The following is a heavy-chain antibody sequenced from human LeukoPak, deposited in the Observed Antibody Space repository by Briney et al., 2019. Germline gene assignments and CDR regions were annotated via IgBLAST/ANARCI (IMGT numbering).Heavy chain of an antibody. CDR2: IYDSGRT. Sequence: TSETLSLTCTVSGGSVSSYYWSWIRQPPGKGLEWIGYIYDSGRTNYNPSLKSRVTISVDTSKNQFSLKLSSVTAADTAVYYCARGISAAGYSWGQGTLVTVSS. J-gene: IGHJ4*02. D-gene: IGHD6-13*01. CDR3: ARGISAAGYS. V-gene: IGHV4-59*02. CDR1: GGSVSSYY.